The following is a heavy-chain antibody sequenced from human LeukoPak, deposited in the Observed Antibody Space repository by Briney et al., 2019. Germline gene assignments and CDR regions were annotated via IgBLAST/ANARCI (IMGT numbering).Heavy chain of an antibody. CDR2: ISGSGGTT. CDR1: GFSFSSSW. Sequence: GGSLRLSCAASGFSFSSSWLSWVRQAPRRGLEWVSAISGSGGTTYYADSVRSRFTISTDNSKTTLYLQMNSLRAEDTAIYYCAKNYGDYWTYYYYMDVWGRGTTVTVSS. D-gene: IGHD4-17*01. CDR3: AKNYGDYWTYYYYMDV. V-gene: IGHV3-23*01. J-gene: IGHJ6*03.